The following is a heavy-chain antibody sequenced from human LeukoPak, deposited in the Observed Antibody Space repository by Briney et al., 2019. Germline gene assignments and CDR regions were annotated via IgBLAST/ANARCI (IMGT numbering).Heavy chain of an antibody. D-gene: IGHD3-9*01. J-gene: IGHJ4*02. CDR3: AKGERYFDWLLYSGPDY. V-gene: IGHV3-30*04. CDR2: ISYDGSNK. Sequence: PGGSLRLSCAASGFTFSSYAMHWVRQAPGKGLEWVAVISYDGSNKYYADSVKGRFTISRDNSKNTLYLQMNSLRAEDTAVYYCAKGERYFDWLLYSGPDYWGQGTLVTVSS. CDR1: GFTFSSYA.